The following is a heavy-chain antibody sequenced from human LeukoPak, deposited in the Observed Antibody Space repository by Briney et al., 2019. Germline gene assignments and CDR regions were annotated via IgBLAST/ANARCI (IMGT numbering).Heavy chain of an antibody. J-gene: IGHJ6*03. V-gene: IGHV3-21*01. CDR1: GFTFSSYS. CDR3: ARDSELAAAGTPSDYYYMDV. Sequence: PGGSLRLSCAASGFTFSSYSMNWVRQAPGKGLEWVSSISSSSSYIYYADSVKGRFTISRDNAKNSLYLQMNSLRAEDTAVYYCARDSELAAAGTPSDYYYMDVWGKGTTVTVSS. D-gene: IGHD6-13*01. CDR2: ISSSSSYI.